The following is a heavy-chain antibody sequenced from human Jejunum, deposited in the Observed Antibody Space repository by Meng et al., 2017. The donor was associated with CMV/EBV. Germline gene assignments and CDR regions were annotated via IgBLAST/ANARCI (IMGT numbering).Heavy chain of an antibody. CDR3: ARLHLVAFYS. CDR1: GFTFSSSD. Sequence: CAASGFTFSSSDMIWVRQAPGKGLEWVSYITGDGNTIYYADSVKGRFTISRDNAKSALYLQMNSLRADDTALYYCARLHLVAFYSWGQGTLVTVSS. J-gene: IGHJ4*02. CDR2: ITGDGNTI. D-gene: IGHD3-9*01. V-gene: IGHV3-48*03.